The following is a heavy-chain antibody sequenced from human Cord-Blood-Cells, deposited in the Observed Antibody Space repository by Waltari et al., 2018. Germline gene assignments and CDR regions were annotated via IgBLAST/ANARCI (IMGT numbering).Heavy chain of an antibody. CDR3: ARLRIVVVPAAIRYFDL. V-gene: IGHV4-31*03. J-gene: IGHJ2*01. Sequence: QVQLQESGPGLVKPSQTLSLPCTVSGGSISRGGYYWSLIRRHPGKGLEWIGYIYYSGSTYYNPSLKSRVTISVDTSKNQFSLKLSSVTAADTAVYYCARLRIVVVPAAIRYFDLWGRGTLVTVSS. CDR1: GGSISRGGYY. D-gene: IGHD2-2*02. CDR2: IYYSGST.